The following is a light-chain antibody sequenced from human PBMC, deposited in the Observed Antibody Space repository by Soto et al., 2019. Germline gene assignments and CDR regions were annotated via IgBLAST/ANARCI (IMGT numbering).Light chain of an antibody. CDR2: DAS. CDR1: QSISSY. J-gene: IGKJ5*01. CDR3: QPRGNWRVT. Sequence: EIVLTQSPATLSLSPGERASLSCRASQSISSYLAWYQQKPGQAPRLLIYDASNRATGIPARFSGSGSGTDFTLTISSLEPEDFAVYYCQPRGNWRVTFGQGTRLEIK. V-gene: IGKV3-11*01.